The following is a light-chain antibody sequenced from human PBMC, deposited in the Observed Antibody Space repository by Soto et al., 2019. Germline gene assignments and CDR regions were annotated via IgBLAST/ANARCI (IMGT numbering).Light chain of an antibody. V-gene: IGKV3-15*01. CDR1: QSVSSN. CDR3: QQYNNWPRAT. Sequence: IVMTQSPATLSVSPGERATLSCRASQSVSSNLGWYQQKPGQAPRLLMFRTSSRATGFPARFSGSGSGTEFNLTISSLQSEDFGVYYCQQYNNWPRATFGGGTRWIS. J-gene: IGKJ4*01. CDR2: RTS.